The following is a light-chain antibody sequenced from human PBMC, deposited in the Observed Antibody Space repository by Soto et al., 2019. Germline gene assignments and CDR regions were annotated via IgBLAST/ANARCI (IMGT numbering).Light chain of an antibody. CDR3: QQYGSSPRT. V-gene: IGKV3-20*01. CDR2: GAS. CDR1: QSVSSTY. J-gene: IGKJ1*01. Sequence: EIVLTQSPGTLSLSPGERATLSCRASQSVSSTYLAWYQQKPGQAPRLLIYGASSRATGIPDRFSGSGSGTYFTLTISGLEPEDFAVYYCQQYGSSPRTFGQGTKVEIK.